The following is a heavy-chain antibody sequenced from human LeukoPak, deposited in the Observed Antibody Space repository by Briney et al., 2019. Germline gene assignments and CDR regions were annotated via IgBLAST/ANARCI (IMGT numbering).Heavy chain of an antibody. J-gene: IGHJ3*02. CDR2: IYHSGST. V-gene: IGHV4-4*02. D-gene: IGHD3-10*01. CDR3: ARDRYYYGSGISDAFDI. CDR1: GGSISSSNW. Sequence: SGTLSLTCAVSGGSISSSNWWSWVRQPPGKGLEWIEEIYHSGSTNYNPSLKSRVTLSVDTSKNQFSLKLSSVTAADTAVYYCARDRYYYGSGISDAFDIWGQGTMVTVSS.